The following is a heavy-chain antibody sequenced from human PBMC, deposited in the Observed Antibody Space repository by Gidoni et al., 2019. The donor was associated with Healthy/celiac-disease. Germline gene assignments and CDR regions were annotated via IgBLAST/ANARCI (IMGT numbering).Heavy chain of an antibody. V-gene: IGHV3-33*01. CDR3: ARDPSNYDILTGGNYGMDV. CDR2: IWYDGSNK. Sequence: QVQLVESGGGVVQPGRSLRLSWSASGFPFSSYGIPWVRQAPGKGLEWVAVIWYDGSNKYYADSVKGRFTISRDNSKNTLYLQMNSLRAEDTAVYYCARDPSNYDILTGGNYGMDVWGQGTTVTVSS. CDR1: GFPFSSYG. D-gene: IGHD3-9*01. J-gene: IGHJ6*02.